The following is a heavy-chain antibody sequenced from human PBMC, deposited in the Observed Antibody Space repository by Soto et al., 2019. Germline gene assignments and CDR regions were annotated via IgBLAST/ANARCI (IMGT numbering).Heavy chain of an antibody. V-gene: IGHV1-18*01. CDR2: ISAYNGNT. J-gene: IGHJ4*02. D-gene: IGHD3-10*01. Sequence: QVQLVQSVAEVKKPGASVKVSCNASGYTFTSYGISWVRQAPGQGLEWMGWISAYNGNTNYAQKLQGRVTMTTDTSTRTAYMELRSLRSDDTAVYYCARTAGDGQSGYYFDYWGQGTLVTVSS. CDR3: ARTAGDGQSGYYFDY. CDR1: GYTFTSYG.